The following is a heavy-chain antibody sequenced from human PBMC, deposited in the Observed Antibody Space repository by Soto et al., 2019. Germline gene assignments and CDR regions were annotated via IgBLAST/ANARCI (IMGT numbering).Heavy chain of an antibody. CDR2: IIPIFGTA. V-gene: IGHV1-69*01. CDR3: ARDGGPYYYGSSGYRTGYFQH. CDR1: GGTFSSYA. Sequence: QVQLVQSGAEVKKPGSSVKVSCKASGGTFSSYAISWVRQAPGQGLEWMGGIIPIFGTANYAQKFQGRVTINEDESTSTAYMELSSLRSEDTDVYYCARDGGPYYYGSSGYRTGYFQHWGQGTLVTVSS. D-gene: IGHD3-22*01. J-gene: IGHJ1*01.